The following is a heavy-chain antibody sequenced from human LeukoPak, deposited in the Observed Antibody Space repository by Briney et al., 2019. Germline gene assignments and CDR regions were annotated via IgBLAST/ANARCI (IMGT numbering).Heavy chain of an antibody. J-gene: IGHJ4*02. CDR2: IWFDGSVK. V-gene: IGHV3-33*06. Sequence: GGSLRLSCAASGFTVSSNYMSWVRHAPGKGREWVAAIWFDGSVKHYSDAVKGRFTIPRDNSLNTLYLQMNSLRVEDTAMYYCAKDTAVQFLEPAFWGQGTLVTVSS. D-gene: IGHD3-3*01. CDR3: AKDTAVQFLEPAF. CDR1: GFTVSSNY.